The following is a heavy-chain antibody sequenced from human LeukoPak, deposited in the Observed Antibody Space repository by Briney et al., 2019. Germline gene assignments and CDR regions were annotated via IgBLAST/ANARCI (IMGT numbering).Heavy chain of an antibody. Sequence: GGSLRLSCTASGFTFGDYAMSWVRQAPGKGLEWAGFIRSKAYGGTTEYAASVKGRFTISRDDSKSIAYLQMNSLKTEDTAVYYCTRDFFGSGYERTGFDYWGQGTLVTVSS. D-gene: IGHD5-12*01. CDR3: TRDFFGSGYERTGFDY. J-gene: IGHJ4*02. V-gene: IGHV3-49*04. CDR2: IRSKAYGGTT. CDR1: GFTFGDYA.